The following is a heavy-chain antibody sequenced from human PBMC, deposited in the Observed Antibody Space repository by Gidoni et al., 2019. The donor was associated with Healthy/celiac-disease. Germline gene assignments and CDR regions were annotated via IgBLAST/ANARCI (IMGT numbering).Heavy chain of an antibody. CDR1: GFTFSCYA. D-gene: IGHD3-22*01. Sequence: QVQLVESGGGLVQPGRSLRLSCAASGFTFSCYAMHWVRQAPGKGLEWVAVISDDGSNKYYADSVKGRFTISRDNSKNTLYLQMNSLRAEDTAVYYCARDLYYYDSSGYYDYWGQGTLVTVSS. V-gene: IGHV3-30*04. CDR2: ISDDGSNK. CDR3: ARDLYYYDSSGYYDY. J-gene: IGHJ4*02.